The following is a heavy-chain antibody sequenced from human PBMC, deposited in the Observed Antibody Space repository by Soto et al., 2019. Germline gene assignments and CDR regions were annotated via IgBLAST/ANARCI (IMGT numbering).Heavy chain of an antibody. V-gene: IGHV4-30-2*01. Sequence: QLQLQESGSGLVKPSQTLSLTCAVSGGSISSGGYSWSWIRQPPGKGLEWIGYIYHSGSTYYNPSLRSRVTISVDRSKNQFSLKLSSVTAADTAVYYCAREGYYGSGSYYNAANWYFDLWGRGTLVTGSS. CDR2: IYHSGST. J-gene: IGHJ2*01. CDR3: AREGYYGSGSYYNAANWYFDL. D-gene: IGHD3-10*01. CDR1: GGSISSGGYS.